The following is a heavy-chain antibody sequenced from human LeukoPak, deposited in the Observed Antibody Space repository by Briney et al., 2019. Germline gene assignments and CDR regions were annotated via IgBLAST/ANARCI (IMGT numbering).Heavy chain of an antibody. CDR3: AKATYSTSPGYYFDY. CDR2: ISWNSGSI. D-gene: IGHD2-2*01. J-gene: IGHJ4*02. V-gene: IGHV3-9*01. Sequence: PGGSLRLSCEASGFTFDDYAMHWVRQAPGKGRDWVSGISWNSGSIGYADSVKGRFTISRDNAKNSLYLQMNSLRAEDTAFYYCAKATYSTSPGYYFDYWGQGNLVTVSS. CDR1: GFTFDDYA.